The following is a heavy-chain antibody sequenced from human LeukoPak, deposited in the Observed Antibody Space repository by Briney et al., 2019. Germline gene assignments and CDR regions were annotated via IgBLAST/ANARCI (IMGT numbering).Heavy chain of an antibody. CDR1: GFTFSNFA. D-gene: IGHD3-3*01. J-gene: IGHJ4*02. CDR2: ISDSGAST. Sequence: GGSLRLSCAASGFTFSNFAMNWVRQAPGKGLEWVSTISDSGASTHYADSVKGRFTISRDNSKNTLYLQMNSLRAEDTAVYYCAKDRTFGXEFDSWGQGTLVTVSS. V-gene: IGHV3-23*01. CDR3: AKDRTFGXEFDS.